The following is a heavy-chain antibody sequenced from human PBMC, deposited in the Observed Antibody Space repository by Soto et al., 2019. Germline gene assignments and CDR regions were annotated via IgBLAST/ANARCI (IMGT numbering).Heavy chain of an antibody. D-gene: IGHD1-26*01. J-gene: IGHJ6*02. CDR3: AREPVGPDYAMDV. Sequence: QMQLVESGGGVVQPGTSLRLSCAASGFDFSSYGMHWVRQTPGKGLEWVAVLGFDGGGRYYADSVKGRFTISSDNSKKMLYLQMASLRAEDTALYSCAREPVGPDYAMDVWGQGTTVTVSS. CDR2: LGFDGGGR. CDR1: GFDFSSYG. V-gene: IGHV3-33*01.